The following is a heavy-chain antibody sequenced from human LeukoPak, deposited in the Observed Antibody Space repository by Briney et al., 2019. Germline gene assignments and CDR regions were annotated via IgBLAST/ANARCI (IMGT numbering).Heavy chain of an antibody. V-gene: IGHV3-21*01. Sequence: GGSLRLSCAASGFTFSNYAMSWVRQAPGKGLEWVSSISSSSSYIYYADSVKGRFTISRDNAKNSLYLQMNSLRAEDTAVYYCARDTSGYSYGYSFDYWGQGTLVTVSS. J-gene: IGHJ4*02. CDR3: ARDTSGYSYGYSFDY. CDR2: ISSSSSYI. D-gene: IGHD5-18*01. CDR1: GFTFSNYA.